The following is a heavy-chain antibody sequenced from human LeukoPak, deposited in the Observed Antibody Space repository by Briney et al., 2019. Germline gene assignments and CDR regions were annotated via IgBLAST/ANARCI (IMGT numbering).Heavy chain of an antibody. V-gene: IGHV4-31*03. CDR3: ARDTPLREGSAFDI. D-gene: IGHD4-17*01. J-gene: IGHJ3*02. Sequence: SETLSLTCTVSGGSISSGGYSWSWIRQHPGKGLEWIGYIYYSGSTYYNPSLKSRVTISVDTSKNQFSLKLSSVTAADTAVYYCARDTPLREGSAFDIWGQGTMVTVSS. CDR1: GGSISSGGYS. CDR2: IYYSGST.